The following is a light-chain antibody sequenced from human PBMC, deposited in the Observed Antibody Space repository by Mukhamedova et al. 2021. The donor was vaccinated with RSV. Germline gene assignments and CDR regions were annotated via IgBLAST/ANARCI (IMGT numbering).Light chain of an antibody. CDR3: QQFYTYSQT. CDR2: DAS. J-gene: IGKJ1*01. V-gene: IGKV1-5*03. Sequence: WYQRRVHGKAPKLLIYDASSLQSGVSSRFSGSGYGTEFTLTINSLQAEDFATYYCQQFYTYSQTFGQGTKVEVK.